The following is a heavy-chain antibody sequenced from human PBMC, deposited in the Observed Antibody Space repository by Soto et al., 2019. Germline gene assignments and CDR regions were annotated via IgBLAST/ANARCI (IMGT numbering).Heavy chain of an antibody. CDR3: ARGRIAARPLDY. V-gene: IGHV4-30-4*01. CDR2: IYYSGST. J-gene: IGHJ4*02. Sequence: PSETLSLTCTVSGGSLSSGDYYWSWIRQPPGKGLEWIGYIYYSGSTYYNPSLKSRVTISVDTSKNQFSLKLSSVTAADTAVYYCARGRIAARPLDYWGQGTLVTVSS. D-gene: IGHD6-6*01. CDR1: GGSLSSGDYY.